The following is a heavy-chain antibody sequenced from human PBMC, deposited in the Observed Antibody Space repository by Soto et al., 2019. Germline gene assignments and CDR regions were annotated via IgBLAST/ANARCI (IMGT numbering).Heavy chain of an antibody. J-gene: IGHJ6*03. Sequence: GGSLRLSCAASGFSFSSYAMHWVRQAPGKGLEYVSAISSNGGSTYYANSVKGRFTISRDNYKNTLYLQVGSLRAEDMAVYYCASGIAARWSSFYSYMDVWGKGTTVTVSS. CDR1: GFSFSSYA. CDR2: ISSNGGST. D-gene: IGHD6-6*01. V-gene: IGHV3-64*01. CDR3: ASGIAARWSSFYSYMDV.